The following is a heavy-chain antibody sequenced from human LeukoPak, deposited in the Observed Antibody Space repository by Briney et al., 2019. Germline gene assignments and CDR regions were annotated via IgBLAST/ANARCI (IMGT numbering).Heavy chain of an antibody. Sequence: SETLSLTCVVSGDSISSGGYSWSWIRQTPGKGLEWIAYIHDSGSTYNNPSLKSRLSISIDMSKNQFSLKLNSVTAADTGVYYCARVVAAAGNNWFDPWGQGTLVTVSS. J-gene: IGHJ5*02. CDR1: GDSISSGGYS. V-gene: IGHV4-30-4*07. CDR3: ARVVAAAGNNWFDP. D-gene: IGHD6-13*01. CDR2: IHDSGST.